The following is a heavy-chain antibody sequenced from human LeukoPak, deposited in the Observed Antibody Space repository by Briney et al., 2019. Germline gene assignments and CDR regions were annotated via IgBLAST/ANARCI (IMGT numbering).Heavy chain of an antibody. D-gene: IGHD3-22*01. CDR3: ARDQYDTSGYYDY. CDR2: ISSSSTTI. J-gene: IGHJ4*02. Sequence: QPGGSLRLSCAASGFAFSTYGMNWVRQAPGKGLERVSYISSSSTTIYYGDSVKGRFTISRDDAKNALYLQMNSLRDEDTAVYYCARDQYDTSGYYDYWGQGTLVTVSS. V-gene: IGHV3-48*02. CDR1: GFAFSTYG.